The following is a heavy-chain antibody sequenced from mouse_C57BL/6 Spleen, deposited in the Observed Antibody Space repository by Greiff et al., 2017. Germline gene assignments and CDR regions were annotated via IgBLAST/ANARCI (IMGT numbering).Heavy chain of an antibody. D-gene: IGHD2-3*01. CDR1: GFTFSSYT. Sequence: EVMLVESGGGLVKPGGSLKLSCAASGFTFSSYTMSWVRQTPEKRLAWVATISGGGGNTSYPDSVKGRFTSYRDDAKNTLYLQMSSLRSEDTALYYCARHTSSIYDGYYGYAMDYWGQGTSVTVSS. V-gene: IGHV5-9*01. CDR2: ISGGGGNT. CDR3: ARHTSSIYDGYYGYAMDY. J-gene: IGHJ4*01.